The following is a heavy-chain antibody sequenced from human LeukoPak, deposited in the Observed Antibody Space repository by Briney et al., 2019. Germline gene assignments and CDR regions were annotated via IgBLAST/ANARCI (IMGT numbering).Heavy chain of an antibody. J-gene: IGHJ4*02. Sequence: GGSLRLSCAASGFSFSSYAMSWVRRAPGKGLEWVSTISGSGGSPHYADSVKGRFTISRDNSKNTLYVQMNSLRAEDTAVYYCAKASTVTAIFDYWRQGTLVTVSS. V-gene: IGHV3-23*01. CDR1: GFSFSSYA. D-gene: IGHD4-17*01. CDR3: AKASTVTAIFDY. CDR2: ISGSGGSP.